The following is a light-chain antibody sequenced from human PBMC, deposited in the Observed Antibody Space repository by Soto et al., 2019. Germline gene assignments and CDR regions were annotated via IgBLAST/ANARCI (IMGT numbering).Light chain of an antibody. J-gene: IGKJ1*01. CDR3: QQYYSYPQT. V-gene: IGKV1-5*01. CDR2: AAS. Sequence: DIHRTQSPSTLPASVGDRVTITCGASQSISSWLAWYQQKPGKAPKLLIYAASSLQSGVPSRFSGSGSGTDFTLTISCLQSEDFATYYCQQYYSYPQTFGQGTKVDIK. CDR1: QSISSW.